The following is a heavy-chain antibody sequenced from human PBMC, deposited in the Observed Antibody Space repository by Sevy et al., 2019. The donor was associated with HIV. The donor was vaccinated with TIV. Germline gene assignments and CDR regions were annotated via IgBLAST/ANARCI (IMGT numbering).Heavy chain of an antibody. CDR3: ARDRAFMDYYSGSGSFGAFDI. CDR1: GFTFGDYA. CDR2: IRSKAYGGTT. D-gene: IGHD3-10*01. Sequence: GGSLGLSCAGSGFTFGDYALNWFRQAPGKGLEWVGFIRSKAYGGTTKNAASLKGRFNNSRDDSKNTAYLDMSSLKIEDTAVYYCARDRAFMDYYSGSGSFGAFDIWGQGTMVTVSS. V-gene: IGHV3-49*03. J-gene: IGHJ3*02.